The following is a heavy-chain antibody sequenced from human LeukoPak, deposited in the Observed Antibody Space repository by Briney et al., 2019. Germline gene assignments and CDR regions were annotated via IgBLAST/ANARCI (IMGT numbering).Heavy chain of an antibody. CDR1: GYTLTELS. D-gene: IGHD3-22*01. Sequence: GASVKVSCKVSGYTLTELSMHWVRQAPGKGLEWMGGFDPEDGETIYAQKFQGRVTMTEDTSTDTAYMELSSLRSEDTAVYYCAREQARITMIVVVPKDYYGMDVWGQGTTVTVSS. CDR2: FDPEDGET. J-gene: IGHJ6*02. V-gene: IGHV1-24*01. CDR3: AREQARITMIVVVPKDYYGMDV.